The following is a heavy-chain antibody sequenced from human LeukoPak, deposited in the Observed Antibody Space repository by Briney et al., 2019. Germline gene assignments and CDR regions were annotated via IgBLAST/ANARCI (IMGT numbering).Heavy chain of an antibody. V-gene: IGHV3-7*01. CDR3: ARDRSPWSYDFDH. J-gene: IGHJ4*02. CDR1: GFTFSSYW. CDR2: IKQDGSEK. D-gene: IGHD3-10*01. Sequence: GGSLRLXCAASGFTFSSYWMSWVRQAPGKGLEWVANIKQDGSEKYYVDSVKGRFTISRDNAKNSLYLQMNSLRAEDTAVYYCARDRSPWSYDFDHWGQGTLVTVSS.